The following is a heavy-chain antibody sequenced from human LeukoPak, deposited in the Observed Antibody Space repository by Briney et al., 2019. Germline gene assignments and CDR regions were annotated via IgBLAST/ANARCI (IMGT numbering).Heavy chain of an antibody. Sequence: SETLSLTCTVSGGSIRSYYWSWLRQPPGKGLEWIGYIYYSGSPNYNPSLKSRLTISVETSKNQFSLRLSSVTAADTAVYYCARAPGVGGGPVAGTNWFGPWGQGTLVTVSS. CDR1: GGSIRSYY. CDR2: IYYSGSP. J-gene: IGHJ5*02. CDR3: ARAPGVGGGPVAGTNWFGP. D-gene: IGHD6-19*01. V-gene: IGHV4-59*01.